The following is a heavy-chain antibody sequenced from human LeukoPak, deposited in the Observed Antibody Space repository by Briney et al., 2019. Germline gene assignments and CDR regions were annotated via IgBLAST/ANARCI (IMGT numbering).Heavy chain of an antibody. CDR2: ISGTGSNT. CDR3: TRLSPSSGLTDF. CDR1: GFTFSSCA. V-gene: IGHV3-23*01. J-gene: IGHJ4*02. Sequence: GGSLRLSCAVSGFTFSSCAMTWVRQAPGKGLEWASSISGTGSNTYYADSVKGRFTISRDNSKNTLYLQMNSLRAEDTAVYYCTRLSPSSGLTDFWGQGTLVTVSS. D-gene: IGHD2/OR15-2a*01.